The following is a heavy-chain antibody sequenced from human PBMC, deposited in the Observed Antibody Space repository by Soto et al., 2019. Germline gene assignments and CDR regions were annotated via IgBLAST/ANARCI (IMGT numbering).Heavy chain of an antibody. D-gene: IGHD6-19*01. CDR1: GGSISSYY. CDR2: IYYSGST. V-gene: IGHV4-59*01. Sequence: QVQLQESGPGLVKPSETLSLTCTVSGGSISSYYWSWIRQPPGKGLEWIGYIYYSGSTNYNPSLKSRVTISVDTSKNQFSLKLSSVTAADTAVYYCARAVAGYVTPPYYFDYWGQGTLVTVSS. J-gene: IGHJ4*02. CDR3: ARAVAGYVTPPYYFDY.